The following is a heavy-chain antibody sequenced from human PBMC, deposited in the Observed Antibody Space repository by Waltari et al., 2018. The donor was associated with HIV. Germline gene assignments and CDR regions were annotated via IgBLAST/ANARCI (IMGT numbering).Heavy chain of an antibody. CDR2: ISSSGSTI. D-gene: IGHD6-19*01. CDR3: ARAAHISAWNALGAFDI. Sequence: QVQLVESGGGLVKPGGSLRLSCAASGFTFSDHYMSWIRQAPGKGLEWVSYISSSGSTIYYADSVKGRFTISRDNAKNSLYLQMNSLRAEDTAVYYCARAAHISAWNALGAFDIWGQGTMVTVSS. CDR1: GFTFSDHY. J-gene: IGHJ3*02. V-gene: IGHV3-11*01.